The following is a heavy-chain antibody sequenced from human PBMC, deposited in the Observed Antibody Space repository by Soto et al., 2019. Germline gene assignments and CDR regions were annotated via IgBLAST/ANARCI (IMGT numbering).Heavy chain of an antibody. J-gene: IGHJ6*03. CDR1: GFTFSSYG. CDR3: ARDHVEPGYYYYYYMDV. Sequence: QVQLVESGGGVDQPGRSLRLSCAASGFTFSSYGMHWVRQAPGKGLEWVAVIWYDGSNKYYADSVKGRFTISRDNSKNTLYLQMNSLRAEHTAVYYCARDHVEPGYYYYYYMDVWGKGTTVTVSS. CDR2: IWYDGSNK. D-gene: IGHD3-10*02. V-gene: IGHV3-33*01.